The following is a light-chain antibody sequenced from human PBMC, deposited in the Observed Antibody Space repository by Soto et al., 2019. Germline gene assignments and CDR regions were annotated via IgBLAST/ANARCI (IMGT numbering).Light chain of an antibody. J-gene: IGKJ3*01. CDR3: QQYNSYPLT. V-gene: IGKV1-5*03. CDR1: QSISSW. Sequence: DIQMTQSPSTLSASIGDRVTITCRASQSISSWLAWYQQKPGKAPNILIYTASNLESGVPSRFSGSGSGTEFTLTISSLQPDDFATYYCQQYNSYPLTFGPGTKVDIK. CDR2: TAS.